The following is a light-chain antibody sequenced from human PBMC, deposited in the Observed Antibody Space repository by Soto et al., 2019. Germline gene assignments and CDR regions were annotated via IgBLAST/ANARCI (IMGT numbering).Light chain of an antibody. J-gene: IGKJ1*01. CDR1: QSINSY. Sequence: DIQMTQSPSSVSASVGDRATITCRASQSINSYLNWYQQKPGKAPKLLIYAASSLQSGVPSRFSGSGSGTDFTLTISSLQPEDFATYHCQQSYSTPRTFGQGTKVDIK. CDR3: QQSYSTPRT. CDR2: AAS. V-gene: IGKV1-39*01.